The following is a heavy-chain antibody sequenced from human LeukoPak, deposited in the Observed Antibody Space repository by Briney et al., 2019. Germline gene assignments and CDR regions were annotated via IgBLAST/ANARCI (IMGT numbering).Heavy chain of an antibody. D-gene: IGHD4/OR15-4a*01. Sequence: NPSETLSLTCSVFDGSINIYYWTWIRQPPAKGLEWIGYIYYTGSTNYNPSLKSRVTISVDTSKNQFSLKLSSVTAADTAMYYCARGATYFDYWGQGTLVTVSS. J-gene: IGHJ4*02. CDR1: DGSINIYY. CDR3: ARGATYFDY. CDR2: IYYTGST. V-gene: IGHV4-59*01.